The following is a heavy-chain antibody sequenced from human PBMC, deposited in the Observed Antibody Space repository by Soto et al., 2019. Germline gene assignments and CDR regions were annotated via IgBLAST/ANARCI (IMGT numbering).Heavy chain of an antibody. CDR3: AHRGPEPQDFDY. V-gene: IGHV2-5*02. CDR2: IFWDDDK. J-gene: IGHJ4*02. Sequence: QITLKESGPTLVKPTQTLTLTCTFSGFSLSTSGVGVGWIRQSPGKALEWLALIFWDDDKRYSPSLKSRLNVSKDIYKNQVVLTVTNMVPVDTATYYCAHRGPEPQDFDYWGQGTLVIVSS. CDR1: GFSLSTSGVG.